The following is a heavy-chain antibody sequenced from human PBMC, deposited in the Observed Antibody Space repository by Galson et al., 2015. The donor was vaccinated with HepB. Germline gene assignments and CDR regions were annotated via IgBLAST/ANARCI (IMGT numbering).Heavy chain of an antibody. Sequence: SLRLSCAASGFTFSTYAMSWVRQAPGKGLEWVSTISGSGGSTYYADSVEGRFTISRDNSKNTLYLQMNSLRAEDTAVYYCAKEASYGDYFDYWGQGTLVTVSS. D-gene: IGHD4-17*01. CDR3: AKEASYGDYFDY. CDR1: GFTFSTYA. V-gene: IGHV3-23*01. CDR2: ISGSGGST. J-gene: IGHJ4*02.